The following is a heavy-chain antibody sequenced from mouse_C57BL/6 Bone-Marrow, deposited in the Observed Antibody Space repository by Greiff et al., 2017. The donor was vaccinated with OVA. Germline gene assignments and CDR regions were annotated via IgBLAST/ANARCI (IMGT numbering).Heavy chain of an antibody. D-gene: IGHD1-2*01. V-gene: IGHV1-74*01. Sequence: QVQLQQPGAELVKPWASVKVSCKASGYTFTSYWMHWVKQRPGQGLEWIGRIHPSDSDTNYNQKFKGKATLTVDKSSSTAYMQLSSLTSEDSAVYYCAIRGTAGPRLYFDYWGQGTTLTVSS. J-gene: IGHJ2*01. CDR1: GYTFTSYW. CDR3: AIRGTAGPRLYFDY. CDR2: IHPSDSDT.